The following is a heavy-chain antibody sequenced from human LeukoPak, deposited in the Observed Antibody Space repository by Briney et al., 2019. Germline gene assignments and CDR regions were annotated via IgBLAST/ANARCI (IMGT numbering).Heavy chain of an antibody. V-gene: IGHV3-30-3*01. CDR3: AKEDYYGSGSYLGPDRIFDY. CDR2: ISYDGSNK. J-gene: IGHJ4*02. CDR1: GFTFSSYA. D-gene: IGHD3-10*01. Sequence: GGSLRLSCAASGFTFSSYAMHWVRQAPGKGLEWVAVISYDGSNKYYADSVKGRFTISRDNSKNTLYLQMNSLRAEDTAVYYCAKEDYYGSGSYLGPDRIFDYWGQGTLVTVSS.